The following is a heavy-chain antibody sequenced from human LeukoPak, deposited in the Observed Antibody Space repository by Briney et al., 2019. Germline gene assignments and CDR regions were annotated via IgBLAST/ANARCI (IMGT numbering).Heavy chain of an antibody. D-gene: IGHD6-13*01. Sequence: SETLSLTCTVSGGSISSYYWSWIRQPPGKGLEWIGYIYYSGSTNYNPSLKSRVTISVDTSKNQFSLKLSSVTAADTAVYYCARDGPGYSSSWLNWFDPWGQGTLVTVSS. CDR2: IYYSGST. CDR3: ARDGPGYSSSWLNWFDP. V-gene: IGHV4-59*01. CDR1: GGSISSYY. J-gene: IGHJ5*02.